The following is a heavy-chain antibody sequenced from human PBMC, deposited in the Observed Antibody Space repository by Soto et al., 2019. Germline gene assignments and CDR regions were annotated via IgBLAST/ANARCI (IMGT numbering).Heavy chain of an antibody. CDR3: TSRRDWTAVDPLDY. CDR1: GLTFSDSA. CDR2: IRNKGNNYAT. D-gene: IGHD5-18*01. V-gene: IGHV3-73*01. Sequence: GGSLRLSCAASGLTFSDSAMHWVRQASGKGLEWVGRIRNKGNNYATAYTASVKGRFTISRDDSKNTAYLQMNSLKIDDTAVYYCTSRRDWTAVDPLDYWGLGTLVTVSS. J-gene: IGHJ4*02.